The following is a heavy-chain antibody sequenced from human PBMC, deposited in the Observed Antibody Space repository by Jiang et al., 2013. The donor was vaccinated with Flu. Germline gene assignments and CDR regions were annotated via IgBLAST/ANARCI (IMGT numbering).Heavy chain of an antibody. Sequence: PGASVTVSCKASGYPFTTYFLHWLRQAPRQGLEWIGVISPAADRANYAPAFQGRVSMTRDTSTRTVYLQLNSLTSDDTAVYYCVGESCDGGCRRSFGHWGQGTLVSVSS. V-gene: IGHV1-46*01. CDR1: GYPFTTYF. J-gene: IGHJ4*01. CDR2: ISPAADRA. D-gene: IGHD2-21*01. CDR3: VGESCDGGCRRSFGH.